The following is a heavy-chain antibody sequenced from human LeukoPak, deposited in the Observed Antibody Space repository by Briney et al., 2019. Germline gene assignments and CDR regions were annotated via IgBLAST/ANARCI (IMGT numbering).Heavy chain of an antibody. CDR1: GFTFSSYW. Sequence: GGSLRLSCAASGFTFSSYWMSWVRQAPGKGLEWVANIKQDGSEKYYVDSVKGRFTISRDNAKNSLYLQMNSLRAEDTAVYYCARVFPIVVGIKGNWFDPWGQGALLTVSS. V-gene: IGHV3-7*01. CDR2: IKQDGSEK. J-gene: IGHJ5*02. CDR3: ARVFPIVVGIKGNWFDP. D-gene: IGHD3-22*01.